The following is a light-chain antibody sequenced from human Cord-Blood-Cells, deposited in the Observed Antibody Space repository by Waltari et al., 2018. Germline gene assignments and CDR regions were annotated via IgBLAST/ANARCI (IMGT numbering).Light chain of an antibody. V-gene: IGKV3-11*01. CDR2: DAS. J-gene: IGKJ4*01. Sequence: EIVLTQSPATLSLSPGERATLSCRASQSVSSYLAWYQQKPGQAPRLLIYDASNRGTGIPARFSGSESGTDFTLTISSLEPEDFAVYYCQQRSNWPLTFGGGTKVEIK. CDR3: QQRSNWPLT. CDR1: QSVSSY.